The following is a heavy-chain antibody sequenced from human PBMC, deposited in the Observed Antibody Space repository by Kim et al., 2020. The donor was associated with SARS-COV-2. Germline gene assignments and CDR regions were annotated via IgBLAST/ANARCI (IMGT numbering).Heavy chain of an antibody. CDR2: IWYDGSNK. CDR1: GFTFSSYG. CDR3: ARDSSSWYWGYYYNGRDV. Sequence: GGSLRLSCAASGFTFSSYGMHWVRQAPGKGLEWVAVIWYDGSNKYYADSVKGRFTISRDNSKNTLYLQMNSLRAEDTAVYYCARDSSSWYWGYYYNGRDVWGQGTTVTVSS. V-gene: IGHV3-33*01. D-gene: IGHD6-13*01. J-gene: IGHJ6*02.